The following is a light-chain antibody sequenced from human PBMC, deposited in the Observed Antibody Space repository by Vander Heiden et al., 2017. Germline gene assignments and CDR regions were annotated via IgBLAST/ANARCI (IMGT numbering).Light chain of an antibody. J-gene: IGKJ2*01. CDR3: MQGTHWPYT. V-gene: IGKV2-30*01. CDR1: QSVVYSDGNTY. Sequence: VVMTQSPLSLPVTLGQPASISCRSSQSVVYSDGNTYLSWFQQRPGQSPRRLIYQVSKRDSGVPNRFSGSGSGTDFTLKISRVEAEDIGVYYCMQGTHWPYTFGQGTNVEIK. CDR2: QVS.